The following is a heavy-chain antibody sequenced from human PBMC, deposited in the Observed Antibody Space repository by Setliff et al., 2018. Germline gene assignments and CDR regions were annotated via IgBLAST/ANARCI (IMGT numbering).Heavy chain of an antibody. V-gene: IGHV4-4*08. CDR1: GGSISSYS. CDR3: TTDRAACSGSSCYNGFDV. Sequence: LSLTCNVSGGSISSYSWSWIRQPPGKRLEYIGFLYTSGSTNYNPSLKSRVTMSVDTSKNQLSLKLTFVTAADTAMYYCTTDRAACSGSSCYNGFDVWGQGTMVTVSS. CDR2: LYTSGST. J-gene: IGHJ3*01. D-gene: IGHD2-2*02.